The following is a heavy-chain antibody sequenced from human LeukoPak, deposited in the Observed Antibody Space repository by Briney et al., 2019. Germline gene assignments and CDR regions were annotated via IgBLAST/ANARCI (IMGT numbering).Heavy chain of an antibody. J-gene: IGHJ3*02. CDR2: IYYSGST. V-gene: IGHV4-59*01. Sequence: PSETLSLTCTVSGGSISSYYWSWIRQPPGKGLEWIGYIYYSGSTNYNPSLKGRVTISVDTSKNQFSLKLSSVTAADTAVYYCARGYSSGWYSSLTFDIWGQGTMVTVSS. CDR3: ARGYSSGWYSSLTFDI. D-gene: IGHD6-19*01. CDR1: GGSISSYY.